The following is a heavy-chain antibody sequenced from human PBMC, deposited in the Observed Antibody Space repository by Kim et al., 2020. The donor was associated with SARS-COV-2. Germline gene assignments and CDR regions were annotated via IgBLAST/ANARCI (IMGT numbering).Heavy chain of an antibody. D-gene: IGHD3-10*01. V-gene: IGHV1-18*01. CDR3: ARVGGAGYYFDF. J-gene: IGHJ4*02. CDR2: ISTYNGET. CDR1: GYTLNTYG. Sequence: ASVKVSCTASGYTLNTYGISWVRQTPGQGLEWMGWISTYNGETRHAQKLQGRVTMTTDTSTSTAYMELSSLRSDDTAVYYCARVGGAGYYFDFCGQGTLV.